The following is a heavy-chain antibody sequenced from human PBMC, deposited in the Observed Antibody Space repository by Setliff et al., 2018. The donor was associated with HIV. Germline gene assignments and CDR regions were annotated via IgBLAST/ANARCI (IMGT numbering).Heavy chain of an antibody. D-gene: IGHD2-2*01. Sequence: PSETLSLTCTVSGGSISSSSYYWGWIRQPPGKGLAWIGSIYYSGSTYYNPSLKSRVTISVDTSKNQFSLKLSSVTAADTAVYYCASARRVYGYQLLFSWFDPWGQGTLVTVSS. CDR2: IYYSGST. CDR1: GGSISSSSYY. CDR3: ASARRVYGYQLLFSWFDP. J-gene: IGHJ5*02. V-gene: IGHV4-39*01.